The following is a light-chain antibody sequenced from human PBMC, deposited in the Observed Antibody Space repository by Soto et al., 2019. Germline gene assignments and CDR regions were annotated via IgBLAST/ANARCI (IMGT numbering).Light chain of an antibody. CDR1: QRISTY. J-gene: IGKJ4*01. Sequence: DIQMTQSPSSLSASVGDRVTITCRASQRISTYLHWYQQKPGKAPNLLIYAASTLHSGVTSRFSGSGSGTYFTLTISSLQPDDFATYFCQQGNTFPLTFGGGTKVE. CDR2: AAS. V-gene: IGKV1-39*01. CDR3: QQGNTFPLT.